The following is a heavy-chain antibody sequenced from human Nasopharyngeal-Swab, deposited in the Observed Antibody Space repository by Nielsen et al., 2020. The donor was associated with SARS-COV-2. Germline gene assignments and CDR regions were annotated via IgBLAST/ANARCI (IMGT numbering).Heavy chain of an antibody. V-gene: IGHV3-23*01. J-gene: IGHJ6*02. CDR1: GFTFSSSA. CDR2: IGAAGNT. Sequence: GESLKISCAASGFTFSSSAISWVRQAPGMGLEWVSVIGAAGNTIYADSVKGRFTISRDNSKNTVYLQMNSLRAEDTAVYYCAKGGSPSASYYYYGMDVWGQGTRVTVSS. CDR3: AKGGSPSASYYYYGMDV.